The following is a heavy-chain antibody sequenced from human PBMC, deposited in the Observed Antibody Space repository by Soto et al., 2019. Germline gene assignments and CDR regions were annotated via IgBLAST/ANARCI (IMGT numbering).Heavy chain of an antibody. J-gene: IGHJ4*02. V-gene: IGHV3-23*01. CDR3: AKDSYKYSSSLRVRYFDY. CDR2: IGGGGSNT. Sequence: EVQLLESGGGLVQRGGSLRLSCAASGFPFSSYVMSWVRQAPGKGLEWGAGIGGGGSNTFYADTVKGRFTISSDNAKNTLVLQMNSLGAEETAFYYCAKDSYKYSSSLRVRYFDYWGQGIGVTVSS. D-gene: IGHD4-4*01. CDR1: GFPFSSYV.